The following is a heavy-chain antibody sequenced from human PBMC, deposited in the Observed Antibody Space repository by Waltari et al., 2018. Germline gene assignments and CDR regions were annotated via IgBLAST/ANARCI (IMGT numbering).Heavy chain of an antibody. CDR1: GDSVSSNRAA. D-gene: IGHD6-6*01. CDR3: ARDRIAARLLGYYYYGMDV. Sequence: QVQLQQSGPGLVKPSQTLSLTCAISGDSVSSNRAAWNWIRQSPSRGLEWLGRTYYRSKWYNDYAVSVKSRITINPDTSKNQFSLQLNSVTPEDTAVYYCARDRIAARLLGYYYYGMDVWGQGTTVTVSS. J-gene: IGHJ6*02. V-gene: IGHV6-1*01. CDR2: TYYRSKWYN.